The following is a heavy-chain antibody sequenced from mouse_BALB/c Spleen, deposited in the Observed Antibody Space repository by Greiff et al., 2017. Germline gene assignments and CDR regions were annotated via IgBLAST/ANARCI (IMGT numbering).Heavy chain of an antibody. CDR2: INSNGGST. Sequence: EVQGVESGGGLVQPGGSLKLSCAASGFTFSSYGMSCVRQTPDKRLELVATINSNGGSTYYPDSVKGRFTISRDNAKNTLYLQMSSLKSEDTAMYYCARNYGNSAWFAYWGQGTLVTVSA. CDR3: ARNYGNSAWFAY. J-gene: IGHJ3*01. D-gene: IGHD2-1*01. V-gene: IGHV5-6-3*01. CDR1: GFTFSSYG.